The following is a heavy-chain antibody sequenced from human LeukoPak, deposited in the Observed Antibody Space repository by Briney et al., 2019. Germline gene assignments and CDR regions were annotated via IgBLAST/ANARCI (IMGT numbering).Heavy chain of an antibody. J-gene: IGHJ4*02. V-gene: IGHV4-59*01. CDR1: GDSISSYY. D-gene: IGHD3-22*01. CDR3: ARSFYDSSGYFYLDY. Sequence: PSETLSLTCSVSGDSISSYYWSWIRRPPGKGLEWIGYIYYSGSTNYNPSLKSRVTISVDTSKNQFSLKLSSVTAADTAVYYCARSFYDSSGYFYLDYWGQGALVTVSS. CDR2: IYYSGST.